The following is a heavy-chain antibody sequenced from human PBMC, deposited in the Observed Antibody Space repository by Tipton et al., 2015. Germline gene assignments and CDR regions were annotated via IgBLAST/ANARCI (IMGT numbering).Heavy chain of an antibody. CDR3: AAGDNVVLPDVMGGHYYGMDV. D-gene: IGHD2-2*01. Sequence: QSGAEVKKPGSSVKVSCKASGDTFSRCAISWVRQAPGQGLEWMGGTNPILSTANYGQKFQGRVTISADESTSTAYMELSSLRSEDTAVYYCAAGDNVVLPDVMGGHYYGMDVWGQGTAVTVSS. CDR2: TNPILSTA. V-gene: IGHV1-69*01. J-gene: IGHJ6*02. CDR1: GDTFSRCA.